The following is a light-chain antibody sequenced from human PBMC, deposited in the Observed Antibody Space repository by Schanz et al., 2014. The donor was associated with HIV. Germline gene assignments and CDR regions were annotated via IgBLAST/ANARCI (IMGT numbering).Light chain of an antibody. Sequence: DIQMTQSPSTLSASVGDRVSITCRASQSISSWLAWYQQKPGKAPKVLIYKASSLESGVPSRFSGSGSGTEFTLTINSLQPDDFATYYCQQYDSSPVTFGQGTRLEIK. V-gene: IGKV1-5*03. J-gene: IGKJ5*01. CDR2: KAS. CDR3: QQYDSSPVT. CDR1: QSISSW.